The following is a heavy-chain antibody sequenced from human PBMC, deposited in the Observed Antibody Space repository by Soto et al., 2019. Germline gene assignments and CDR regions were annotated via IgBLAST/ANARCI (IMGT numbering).Heavy chain of an antibody. Sequence: QVPLVQSGAEVKKPGASVKVSCKASGYTFISYGISWVRQAPGQGLEWMGWISVYNGNTNYAQKLQGRVTMTTDTSTSTAYMELRSLSSDDTAVYYCARDPARDTDMAFYYFDYWGQGTLVTVSS. CDR3: ARDPARDTDMAFYYFDY. D-gene: IGHD5-18*01. J-gene: IGHJ4*02. CDR1: GYTFISYG. CDR2: ISVYNGNT. V-gene: IGHV1-18*01.